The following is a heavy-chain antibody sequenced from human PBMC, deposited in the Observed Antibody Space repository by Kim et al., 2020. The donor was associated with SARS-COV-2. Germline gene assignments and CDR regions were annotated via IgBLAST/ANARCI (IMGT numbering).Heavy chain of an antibody. D-gene: IGHD2-8*01. CDR3: ARDCTNGVWDTWFDP. V-gene: IGHV3-7*01. CDR2: IKQDGSEK. CDR1: GFTFSSYW. Sequence: GGSLRLSCAASGFTFSSYWMSWVRQAPGKGLEWVANIKQDGSEKYYVDSVKGRFTISRDNAKNSLYLQMNSLRAEDTAVYYCARDCTNGVWDTWFDPWGQGTLVTVSS. J-gene: IGHJ5*02.